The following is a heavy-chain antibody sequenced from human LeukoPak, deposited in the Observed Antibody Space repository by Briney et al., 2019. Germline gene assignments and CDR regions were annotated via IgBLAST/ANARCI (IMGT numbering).Heavy chain of an antibody. D-gene: IGHD3-3*02. CDR2: LYSGSDT. CDR1: GFSVSLNY. Sequence: GGSLRLSCAASGFSVSLNYMNWLRQAPGKGLEWVSILYSGSDTYYADSVKGRFTISRDSSKNMLFLHMNSLRAEDTAVYYCARVGDHFHWYLDLWGRGTLVTVSS. J-gene: IGHJ2*01. V-gene: IGHV3-53*01. CDR3: ARVGDHFHWYLDL.